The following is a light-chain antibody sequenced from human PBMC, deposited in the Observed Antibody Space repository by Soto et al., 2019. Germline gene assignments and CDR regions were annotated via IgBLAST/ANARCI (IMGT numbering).Light chain of an antibody. J-gene: IGKJ1*01. CDR1: QSISSY. CDR2: AAS. CDR3: QQSYRTPWT. Sequence: DIQMTQSPSSLSASVGDRVTITCRASQSISSYLNWYQQKPGKAPKLLIYAASSLQSGVPSRFSGGGSGTDYTLTISSLQTEDFATYYCQQSYRTPWTVGQGTKVEIK. V-gene: IGKV1-39*01.